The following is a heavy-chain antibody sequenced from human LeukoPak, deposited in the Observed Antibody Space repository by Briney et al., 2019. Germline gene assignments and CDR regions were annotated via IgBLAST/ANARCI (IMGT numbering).Heavy chain of an antibody. D-gene: IGHD4-11*01. Sequence: GASVKVSCKASGYTFTSYGISWVRQAPGQGLEWMGWISAYNGNTNYAQKLQGRVTMTTDTSTSTAYMELRGLRSDDTAVYYCAREGVTTTGDYYYYGMDVWGQGTTVTVSS. CDR1: GYTFTSYG. V-gene: IGHV1-18*01. CDR3: AREGVTTTGDYYYYGMDV. CDR2: ISAYNGNT. J-gene: IGHJ6*02.